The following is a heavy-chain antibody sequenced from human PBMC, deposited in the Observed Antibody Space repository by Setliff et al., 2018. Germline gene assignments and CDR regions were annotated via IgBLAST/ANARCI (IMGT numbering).Heavy chain of an antibody. CDR2: IYTGGST. J-gene: IGHJ4*02. V-gene: IGHV3-23*03. D-gene: IGHD1-1*01. CDR3: ARTTGYRLEGDFDY. CDR1: GFTFSSFA. Sequence: PGGSLRLSCAASGFTFSSFAMNWVRQAPGKGLEWVSVIYTGGSTYYADSVKGRFTISRDNAKNSLYLQMTSLRAEDTAIYYCARTTGYRLEGDFDYWGQGTLVTVPQ.